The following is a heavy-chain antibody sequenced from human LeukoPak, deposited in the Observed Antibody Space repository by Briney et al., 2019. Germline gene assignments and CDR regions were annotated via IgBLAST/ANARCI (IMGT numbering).Heavy chain of an antibody. D-gene: IGHD2-21*01. J-gene: IGHJ4*02. CDR2: IRYDGSNK. V-gene: IGHV3-30*02. Sequence: GALILSCAASGFTFSSYSMNWVRQAPGKGLEGVAFIRYDGSNKYYADSVKGRFTISRDNSKNTLYLQMNSLKIEDTAVYYCTTDGLYSIDNWGQGTLVTVSS. CDR3: TTDGLYSIDN. CDR1: GFTFSSYS.